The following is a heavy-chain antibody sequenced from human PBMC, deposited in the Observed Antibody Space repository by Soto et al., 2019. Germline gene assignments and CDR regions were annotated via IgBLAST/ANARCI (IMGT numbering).Heavy chain of an antibody. Sequence: GGSLRLSCAASGFDVSTKYMNWVRQAPGKGLEWVSVIYSGGSAYYADSVKGRFIISRDNSKNTLYLQMNSLRAEDTAVYYCACDYDGLYSFDFWGQGTLVTVSS. V-gene: IGHV3-53*01. CDR2: IYSGGSA. CDR3: ACDYDGLYSFDF. D-gene: IGHD5-12*01. J-gene: IGHJ4*02. CDR1: GFDVSTKY.